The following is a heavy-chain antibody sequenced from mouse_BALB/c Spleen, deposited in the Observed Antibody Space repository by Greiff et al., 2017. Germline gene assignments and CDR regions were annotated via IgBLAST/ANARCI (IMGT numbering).Heavy chain of an antibody. CDR2: INPSTGYT. CDR3: ARYYDYDGAWFAY. Sequence: VKLMESGAELAKPGASVKMSCKASGYTFTSYWMHWVKQRPGQGLEWIGYINPSTGYTEYNQKFKDKATLTADKSSSTAYMQLSSLTSEDSAVYYCARYYDYDGAWFAYGGQGTLVTVAA. D-gene: IGHD2-4*01. V-gene: IGHV1-7*01. CDR1: GYTFTSYW. J-gene: IGHJ3*01.